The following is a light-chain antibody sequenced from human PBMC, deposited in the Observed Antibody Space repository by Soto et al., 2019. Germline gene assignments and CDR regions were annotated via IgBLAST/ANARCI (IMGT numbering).Light chain of an antibody. V-gene: IGKV3-20*01. J-gene: IGKJ1*01. CDR1: QSVSSSY. CDR2: DTS. CDR3: QQCGSSPS. Sequence: EIVLTQSPGTLSLSPGERATLSCRASQSVSSSYLAWYQQKTGQAPRLLIYDTSSRATGIPDRCSGSGSGTAFTLAIRRLEPDVFAVYYSQQCGSSPSFGQGTKVELK.